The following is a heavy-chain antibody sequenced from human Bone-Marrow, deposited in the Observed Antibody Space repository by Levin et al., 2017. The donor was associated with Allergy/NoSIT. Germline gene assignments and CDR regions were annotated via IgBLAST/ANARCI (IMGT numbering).Heavy chain of an antibody. J-gene: IGHJ4*02. D-gene: IGHD6-13*01. V-gene: IGHV4-39*01. CDR1: GGSISSSSYY. CDR3: ARNKGYSSSWYVTAKYFDY. Sequence: SQTLSLTCTVSGGSISSSSYYWGWIRQPPGKGLEWIGSIYYSGSTYYNPSLKSRVTISVDTSKNQFSLKLSSVTAADTAVYYCARNKGYSSSWYVTAKYFDYWGQGTLVTVSS. CDR2: IYYSGST.